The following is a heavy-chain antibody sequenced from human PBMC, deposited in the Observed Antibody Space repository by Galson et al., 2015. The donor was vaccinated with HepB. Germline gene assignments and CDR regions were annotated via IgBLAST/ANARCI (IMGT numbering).Heavy chain of an antibody. Sequence: SLRLSCAASGFTFRSYTMNWVRQAPGKGLEWVSSISSNSNYIYYVDSVKGRFTISRDNAKNSLYLQMNSLRAEDTAVYYCARAYYYGLGGAFDIWGQGTMVTVSS. V-gene: IGHV3-21*04. CDR2: ISSNSNYI. J-gene: IGHJ3*02. CDR3: ARAYYYGLGGAFDI. CDR1: GFTFRSYT. D-gene: IGHD3-10*01.